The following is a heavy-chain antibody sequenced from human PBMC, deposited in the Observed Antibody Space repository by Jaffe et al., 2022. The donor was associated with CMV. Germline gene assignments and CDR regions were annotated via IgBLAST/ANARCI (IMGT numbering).Heavy chain of an antibody. CDR3: TTEAPYYDFWSGPQFAFDI. CDR2: IKSKTDGGTT. CDR1: GFTFSNAW. J-gene: IGHJ3*02. Sequence: EVQLVESGGGLVKPGGSLRLSCAASGFTFSNAWMSWVRQAPGKGLEWVGRIKSKTDGGTTDYAAPVKGRFTISRDDSKNTLYLQMNSLKTEDTAVYYCTTEAPYYDFWSGPQFAFDIWGQGTMVTVSS. V-gene: IGHV3-15*01. D-gene: IGHD3-3*01.